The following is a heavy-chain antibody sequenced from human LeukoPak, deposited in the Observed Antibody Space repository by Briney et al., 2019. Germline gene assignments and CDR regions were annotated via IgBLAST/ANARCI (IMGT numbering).Heavy chain of an antibody. D-gene: IGHD4-23*01. CDR1: GGSISSGGYY. V-gene: IGHV4-31*02. Sequence: KPSQTLCLSCTVSGGSISSGGYYWSWIRQHPGKGLEWSGYIYYSGSTYYNPLLKSRVTISVDTSKNQFSLMRSSVTAADTAVYYCARATQVVTPNYFDYWGQGTLVTVAS. CDR3: ARATQVVTPNYFDY. CDR2: IYYSGST. J-gene: IGHJ4*02.